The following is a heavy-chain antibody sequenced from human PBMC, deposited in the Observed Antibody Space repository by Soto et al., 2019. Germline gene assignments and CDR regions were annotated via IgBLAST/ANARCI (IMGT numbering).Heavy chain of an antibody. Sequence: QVQLQQWGAGLLKPSETLSLTCAVYGGSFSGYYWSWIRQPPGKGLEWIGEINHSGSTNYNPSLKRRVTISVDTSKNQFSLKLSSVTAADTAVYYCARGLSGYYYGSGPDYWGQGTLVTVSS. CDR1: GGSFSGYY. D-gene: IGHD3-10*01. CDR3: ARGLSGYYYGSGPDY. J-gene: IGHJ4*02. V-gene: IGHV4-34*01. CDR2: INHSGST.